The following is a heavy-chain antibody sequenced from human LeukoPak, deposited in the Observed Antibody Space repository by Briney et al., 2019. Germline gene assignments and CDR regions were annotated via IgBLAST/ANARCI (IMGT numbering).Heavy chain of an antibody. V-gene: IGHV3-74*01. CDR3: ARVGSGALNDAFDI. D-gene: IGHD6-19*01. Sequence: GGSLRLSCAAAGFTFYDYSRHWVGQAPGKGRVWGSRINTDGSSTSYADSVKGRFTISRDNAKNTLYLQMNSLRAEDTAVYYCARVGSGALNDAFDIWGQGTMVTVSS. J-gene: IGHJ3*02. CDR2: INTDGSST. CDR1: GFTFYDYS.